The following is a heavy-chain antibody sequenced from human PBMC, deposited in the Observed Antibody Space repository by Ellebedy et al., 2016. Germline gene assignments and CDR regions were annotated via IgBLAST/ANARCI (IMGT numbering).Heavy chain of an antibody. CDR1: GFTFSSYA. D-gene: IGHD6-25*01. J-gene: IGHJ5*02. CDR3: ARAAGWLDP. V-gene: IGHV3-48*04. Sequence: GGSLRLSXAASGFTFSSYAMHWVRQAPGKGLEWLSYISGSGDTIHYADSVKGRFTISRDNAKKSLYLQMKSLRAEDTAVYYCARAAGWLDPWGQGTLVTVSS. CDR2: ISGSGDTI.